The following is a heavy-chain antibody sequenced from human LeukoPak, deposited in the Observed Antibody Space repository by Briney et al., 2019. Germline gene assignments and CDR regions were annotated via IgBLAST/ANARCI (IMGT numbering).Heavy chain of an antibody. J-gene: IGHJ4*02. CDR2: IYYSGST. Sequence: SETLSLTCTVSGGSISSSSYYWGRISQPPGKGLEWIGSIYYSGSTYYNPSLKSRVTISVDTSKNQFSLKLSSVTAADTAVYYCASLHSGYDSSNYFDYWGQGTLVTVSS. CDR1: GGSISSSSYY. V-gene: IGHV4-39*01. CDR3: ASLHSGYDSSNYFDY. D-gene: IGHD5-12*01.